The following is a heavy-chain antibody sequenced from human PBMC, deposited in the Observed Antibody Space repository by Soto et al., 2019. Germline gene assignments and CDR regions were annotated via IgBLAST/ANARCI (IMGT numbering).Heavy chain of an antibody. D-gene: IGHD7-27*01. Sequence: LRLSCAASGFTFSDYYMSWIRQAPGKGLEWLSYISGSNTYTDYADSVKGRFTISRDNAKNSLYLQMNSLRADDTAVYYCARSMKTGKNFDYWGQGTLVTVSS. CDR2: ISGSNTYT. CDR3: ARSMKTGKNFDY. V-gene: IGHV3-11*03. CDR1: GFTFSDYY. J-gene: IGHJ4*02.